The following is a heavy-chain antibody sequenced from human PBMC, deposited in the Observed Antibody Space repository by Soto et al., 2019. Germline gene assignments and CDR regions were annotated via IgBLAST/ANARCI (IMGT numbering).Heavy chain of an antibody. J-gene: IGHJ4*02. V-gene: IGHV3-23*01. CDR2: IDGNDGGG. CDR3: ARDFQVLRTALWTGGDY. CDR1: GFTFSEFA. Sequence: GGSLRLSCAASGFTFSEFAMSWVRQAPGKGLEWVAVIDGNDGGGTYADSVKGRFTVSRDNSKSTLYLQMDSLRAEDTAVYYCARDFQVLRTALWTGGDYWGQGTLVTVSS. D-gene: IGHD3-3*01.